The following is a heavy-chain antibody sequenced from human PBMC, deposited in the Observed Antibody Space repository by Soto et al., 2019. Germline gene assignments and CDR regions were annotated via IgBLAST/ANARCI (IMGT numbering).Heavy chain of an antibody. Sequence: GGSLRLSCVASRFSFSSYEMSWVRQAAGKGLEWVSRVSLTGDRTNYAGSVKGRFTVSRDNFKNTLYLEMDSLRPEDTAIYYCARGGGYCTPTSCAIDAWGRGTPVTVSS. CDR3: ARGGGYCTPTSCAIDA. V-gene: IGHV3-23*01. CDR2: VSLTGDRT. J-gene: IGHJ5*02. D-gene: IGHD2-8*01. CDR1: RFSFSSYE.